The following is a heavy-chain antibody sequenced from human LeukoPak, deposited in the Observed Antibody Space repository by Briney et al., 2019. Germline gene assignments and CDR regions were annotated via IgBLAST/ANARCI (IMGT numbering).Heavy chain of an antibody. Sequence: PGGSLRLSCAASGFTFSSYAMHWVRQAPGKGLEWVAVISYDGSNKYYADSVKGRFAISRDNSKNTLYLQMNSLRAEDTAVYYCAKDRTMEWLPDYFDYWGQGTLVTVSS. D-gene: IGHD3-3*01. J-gene: IGHJ4*02. CDR2: ISYDGSNK. V-gene: IGHV3-30*09. CDR1: GFTFSSYA. CDR3: AKDRTMEWLPDYFDY.